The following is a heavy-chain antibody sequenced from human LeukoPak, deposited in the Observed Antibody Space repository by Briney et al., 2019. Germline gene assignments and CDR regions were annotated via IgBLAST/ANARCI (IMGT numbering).Heavy chain of an antibody. CDR1: GFTFSRYW. V-gene: IGHV3-7*01. CDR2: MKEDGSEK. J-gene: IGHJ4*02. Sequence: GGSLRLSCAASGFTFSRYWMSWVRQAPGKGLEWVANMKEDGSEKYYVDSVKGRFTISRGNAKNSLYLQMNNLKAEDTAMYYCVRFMRGTIGGDNWGQGTLVTVSA. CDR3: VRFMRGTIGGDN. D-gene: IGHD3-16*01.